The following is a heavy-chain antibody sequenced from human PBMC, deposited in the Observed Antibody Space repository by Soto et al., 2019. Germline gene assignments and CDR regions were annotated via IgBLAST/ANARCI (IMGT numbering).Heavy chain of an antibody. J-gene: IGHJ6*02. D-gene: IGHD2-15*01. CDR1: GFTFSSYA. Sequence: PGGSLRLSCAASGFTFSSYAMHWVRQAPGKGLEWVAVISYDGSNKYYADSVKGRFTISRDNSKNTLYLQMNSLRAEDTAVYYCARDRGCSGGSCYWAGSYYYGIDVWGQGTTVTVSS. CDR3: ARDRGCSGGSCYWAGSYYYGIDV. CDR2: ISYDGSNK. V-gene: IGHV3-30-3*01.